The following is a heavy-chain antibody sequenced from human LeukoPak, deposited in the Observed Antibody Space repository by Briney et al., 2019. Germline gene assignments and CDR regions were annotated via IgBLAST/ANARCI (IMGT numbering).Heavy chain of an antibody. J-gene: IGHJ4*02. Sequence: SVKVSCKASGGTFSSYAISWVPQAPGQGLEWMGGIIPIFGTANYAQKFQGRVTITADESTSTAYMELSSLRSEDTAVYYCASVVGYSYGFDYWGQGTLVTVSS. V-gene: IGHV1-69*13. CDR2: IIPIFGTA. D-gene: IGHD5-18*01. CDR1: GGTFSSYA. CDR3: ASVVGYSYGFDY.